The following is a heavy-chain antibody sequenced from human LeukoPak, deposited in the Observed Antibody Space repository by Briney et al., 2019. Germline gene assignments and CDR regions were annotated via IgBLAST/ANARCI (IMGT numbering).Heavy chain of an antibody. CDR2: INWNGGST. V-gene: IGHV3-20*04. Sequence: PGGSLRLSCAASGFTFSSYGMSWVRQAPGKGLEWVSGINWNGGSTGYADSVKGRFTISRDNAKNSLYLQMNSLRAEDTALYYCARGGGSSWYYFDYWGQGTLVTVSS. J-gene: IGHJ4*02. D-gene: IGHD6-13*01. CDR3: ARGGGSSWYYFDY. CDR1: GFTFSSYG.